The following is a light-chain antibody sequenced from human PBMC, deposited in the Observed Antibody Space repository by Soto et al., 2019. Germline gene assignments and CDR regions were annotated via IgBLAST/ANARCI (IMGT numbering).Light chain of an antibody. J-gene: IGLJ1*01. Sequence: QSVLTQPPSVSGAPGQRVTISCTGSSSNIGAGYDVHWYQQLPGTAPKPLIYGNSNRPSGVPDRFSGSKSGTSASLAITGLQAEDEADYYCQSYDSSLSFYVFGTGTKVTV. CDR1: SSNIGAGYD. CDR3: QSYDSSLSFYV. CDR2: GNS. V-gene: IGLV1-40*01.